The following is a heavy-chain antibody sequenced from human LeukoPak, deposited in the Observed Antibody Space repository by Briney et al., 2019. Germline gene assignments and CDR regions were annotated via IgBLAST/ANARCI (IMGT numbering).Heavy chain of an antibody. CDR3: ARGHDWYDILTGYYDY. V-gene: IGHV1-8*01. Sequence: GASVKVSCKASGYTFTSYDINWVRQATGQGLEWMGWMNPNSGNTGYAQKFQGRVTVTRNTSISTAYMELSSLRSEDTAVYYCARGHDWYDILTGYYDYWGQGTLVTVSS. CDR2: MNPNSGNT. CDR1: GYTFTSYD. J-gene: IGHJ4*02. D-gene: IGHD3-9*01.